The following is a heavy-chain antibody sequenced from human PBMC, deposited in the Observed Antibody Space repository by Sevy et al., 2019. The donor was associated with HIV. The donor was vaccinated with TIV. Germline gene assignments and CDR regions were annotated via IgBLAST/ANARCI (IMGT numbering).Heavy chain of an antibody. V-gene: IGHV3-23*01. CDR1: GFIFSSYA. D-gene: IGHD2-8*01. CDR2: ISGSGGII. Sequence: GGSLRLSCAASGFIFSSYAMSWVRQAPGKGLEWVSSISGSGGIIYYADSVKVRFTISRDNSKNTLYLQMNSLRAEDTAVYYCTKVGSFNGVESDALDIWGQGTMVTVSS. J-gene: IGHJ3*02. CDR3: TKVGSFNGVESDALDI.